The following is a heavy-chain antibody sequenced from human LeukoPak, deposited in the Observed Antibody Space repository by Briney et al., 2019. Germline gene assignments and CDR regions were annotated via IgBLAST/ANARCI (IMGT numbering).Heavy chain of an antibody. CDR2: ISSSGSTI. J-gene: IGHJ4*02. Sequence: GGSLRLSCAASGFTFSDYYMSWIRQAPGKGLEWVSYISSSGSTIYYADSVKGRFTISRDNAKNSLYLQMNSLRAEDTAVYYCARQGYSGYDPKYYFDYWGQGTLVTVSS. D-gene: IGHD5-12*01. CDR1: GFTFSDYY. V-gene: IGHV3-11*04. CDR3: ARQGYSGYDPKYYFDY.